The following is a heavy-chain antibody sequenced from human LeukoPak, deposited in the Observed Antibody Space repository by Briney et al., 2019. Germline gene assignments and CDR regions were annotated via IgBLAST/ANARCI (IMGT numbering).Heavy chain of an antibody. V-gene: IGHV3-49*03. CDR1: GFTFGDYA. J-gene: IGHJ4*02. Sequence: PGGSLRLSCTASGFTFGDYAMSWFRQAPGKGLEWVGFIRSKAYGGTTEYAASVKGRFTISRDDSKSIAYLQMNSLKTEDTAVYYCTRDPAYYDFWSGHYYFDYWGQGTLVTVS. CDR3: TRDPAYYDFWSGHYYFDY. D-gene: IGHD3-3*01. CDR2: IRSKAYGGTT.